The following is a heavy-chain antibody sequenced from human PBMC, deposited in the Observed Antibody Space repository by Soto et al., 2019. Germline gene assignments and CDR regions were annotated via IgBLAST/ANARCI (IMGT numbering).Heavy chain of an antibody. Sequence: GGSLRLSCAASGFTFSSYAMSWVRQAPGKGLEWVSAISGSGGTTYYADSVKGRFTISRDNSKNTLYLQMNSLRAEDTAVYYCARDLSSWYVNWFDPWGQGTLVTVSS. CDR2: ISGSGGTT. CDR3: ARDLSSWYVNWFDP. J-gene: IGHJ5*02. D-gene: IGHD6-13*01. CDR1: GFTFSSYA. V-gene: IGHV3-23*01.